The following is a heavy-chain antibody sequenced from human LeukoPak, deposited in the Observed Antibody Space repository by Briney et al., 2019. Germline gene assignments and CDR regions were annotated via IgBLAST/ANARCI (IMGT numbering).Heavy chain of an antibody. CDR3: ASGDYDILTGRPWGFDY. CDR1: GYTFTSYG. J-gene: IGHJ4*02. Sequence: ASVKVSCKASGYTFTSYGISWVRQAPGQGLEWMGWISAYNGNTNYAQKLQGRVTMTTDTSTSTAYMELSRLRSDDTAVYYCASGDYDILTGRPWGFDYWGQGTLVTVSS. V-gene: IGHV1-18*01. CDR2: ISAYNGNT. D-gene: IGHD3-9*01.